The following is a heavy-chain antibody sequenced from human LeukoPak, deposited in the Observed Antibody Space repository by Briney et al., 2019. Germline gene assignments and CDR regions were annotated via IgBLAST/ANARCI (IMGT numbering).Heavy chain of an antibody. D-gene: IGHD4-17*01. Sequence: PSETLSLTCTVPGGSISSYYWSWIRQPPGKGLEWIGYIYYSGSTNYNPSLKSRVTISVDTSKTQFSLKLSSVTAADTAVYYCARFKGNYGDYPDAFDIWGQGTMVTVSS. V-gene: IGHV4-59*01. CDR1: GGSISSYY. CDR2: IYYSGST. CDR3: ARFKGNYGDYPDAFDI. J-gene: IGHJ3*02.